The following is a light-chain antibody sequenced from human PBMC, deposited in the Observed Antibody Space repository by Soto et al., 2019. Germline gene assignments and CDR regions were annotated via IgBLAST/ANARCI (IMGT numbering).Light chain of an antibody. CDR3: QQYYSTPLP. Sequence: DIVMTQSPDSLAVSLGERATINCKSSQSVLYSSNNKNYLAWYQQKPGQPPKLLIYWASTRESGVPDRFSGSGSGKDFTLTISSLQAEDVAVYYCQQYYSTPLPFGGGTKVEIK. CDR2: WAS. CDR1: QSVLYSSNNKNY. V-gene: IGKV4-1*01. J-gene: IGKJ4*01.